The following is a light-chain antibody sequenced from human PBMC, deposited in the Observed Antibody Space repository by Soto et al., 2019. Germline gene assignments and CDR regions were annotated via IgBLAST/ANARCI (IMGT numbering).Light chain of an antibody. CDR1: QSVGSAY. CDR3: QVRTNWSIA. CDR2: DAS. J-gene: IGKJ5*01. V-gene: IGKV3-11*01. Sequence: EIVLFQSPGALSLSPGEGATLSCRTSQSVGSAYLAWYQQKPGQAPRLLIYDASNRATGIPARFSGTGSGTDFTLTINNLEPEDFAVYYCQVRTNWSIAFGRGTRLEI.